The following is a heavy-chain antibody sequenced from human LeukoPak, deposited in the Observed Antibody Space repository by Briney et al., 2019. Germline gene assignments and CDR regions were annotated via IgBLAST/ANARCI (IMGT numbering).Heavy chain of an antibody. D-gene: IGHD2-2*02. CDR1: GGSFSGYY. J-gene: IGHJ6*03. CDR2: INHSGST. V-gene: IGHV4-34*01. Sequence: SSETLSLTCAVYGGSFSGYYWSWIRQPPGKGLEWIGEINHSGSTNYNPSLKSRVTISVDTSKNQFSLKLSSVTAADTAVYYCARTLPDIVVVPAAISQRGYYYYYYYMDVWGKGTTVTVSS. CDR3: ARTLPDIVVVPAAISQRGYYYYYYYMDV.